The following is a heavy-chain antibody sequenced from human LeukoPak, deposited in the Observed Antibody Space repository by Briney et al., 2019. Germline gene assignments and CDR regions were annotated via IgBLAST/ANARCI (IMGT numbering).Heavy chain of an antibody. CDR1: GFTFSSYW. CDR3: ARGYYDFWSGFH. Sequence: PAGGSRRLSCAASGFTFSSYWIHWVRQAPGKVLVWVSRINSDGSSTSYADSVKGRFTISRDNAKNTLYLQMNSLRAEDTAVYYCARGYYDFWSGFHWGQGTLVTVSS. J-gene: IGHJ4*02. D-gene: IGHD3-3*01. CDR2: INSDGSST. V-gene: IGHV3-74*01.